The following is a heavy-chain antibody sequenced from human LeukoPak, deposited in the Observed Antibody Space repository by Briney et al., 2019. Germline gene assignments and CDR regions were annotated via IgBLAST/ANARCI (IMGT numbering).Heavy chain of an antibody. Sequence: ASVKVSCKASGYTFTSYYMHWVRQAPGQGLEWMGIINPSGGSTSYAQKLQGRVTMTRDTSTSTVYMELSSLRSEDMAVYYCARNLNLYDSSGYCDYWGQGTLVTVSS. CDR1: GYTFTSYY. CDR3: ARNLNLYDSSGYCDY. V-gene: IGHV1-46*01. D-gene: IGHD3-22*01. J-gene: IGHJ4*02. CDR2: INPSGGST.